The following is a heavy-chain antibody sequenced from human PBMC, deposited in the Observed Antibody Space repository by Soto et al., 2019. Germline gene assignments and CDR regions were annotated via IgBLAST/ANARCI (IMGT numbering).Heavy chain of an antibody. CDR2: IFYTGTT. CDR1: GGSVFSSSSL. Sequence: SETLSLTCTVAGGSVFSSSSLWVWIRQSPGKGLEWLGQIFYTGTTYYNPSLGSRITMSVDSSKSLFSLRLSSVTAADTALYYCARTKRDLPDYWGQGTLVTVSS. CDR3: ARTKRDLPDY. J-gene: IGHJ4*02. V-gene: IGHV4-39*02.